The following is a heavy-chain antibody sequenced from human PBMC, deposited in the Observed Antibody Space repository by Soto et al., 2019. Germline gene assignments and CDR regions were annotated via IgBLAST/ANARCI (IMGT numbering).Heavy chain of an antibody. CDR3: AKATTNGGWFNPFDS. J-gene: IGHJ4*02. V-gene: IGHV3-23*01. Sequence: PGGSLRLSCAASGFSFVNYAMNWVRQAPGKGLEWVSGLSGSGTSTYYADSVKGRFTISRDSSRDTLFLQMNSLTADDTAVYYCAKATTNGGWFNPFDSWGQGALVTVSS. D-gene: IGHD6-19*01. CDR1: GFSFVNYA. CDR2: LSGSGTST.